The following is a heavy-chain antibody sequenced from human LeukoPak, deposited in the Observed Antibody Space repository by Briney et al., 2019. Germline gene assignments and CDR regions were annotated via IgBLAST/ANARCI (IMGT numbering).Heavy chain of an antibody. CDR2: NSDGSST. CDR3: ARPGIVGATRWFDP. Sequence: GGSLRLSCAASGFTFSSYWMHWVRQAPGKGLVWVSRNSDGSSTSYADSVKGRFTISRDNAKNTLYLQMNSLRAEDTAVYYCARPGIVGATRWFDPWGQGTLVTVSS. J-gene: IGHJ5*02. V-gene: IGHV3-74*01. CDR1: GFTFSSYW. D-gene: IGHD1-26*01.